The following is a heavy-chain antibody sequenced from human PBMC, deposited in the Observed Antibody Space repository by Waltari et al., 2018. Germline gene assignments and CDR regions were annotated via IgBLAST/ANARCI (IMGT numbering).Heavy chain of an antibody. J-gene: IGHJ4*02. CDR2: ISYSRST. V-gene: IGHV4-59*01. D-gene: IGHD1-1*01. CDR3: ARGERLGLDY. Sequence: QVQLQESGPGLVKPSETLSLTCTVSGVSISSYYWSWIRQSPGKGLEWIGYISYSRSTNYSPSLKSRVIMSIDTSTNQFSLKVTSVTAAETAMYYCARGERLGLDYWGQGTLVTVSS. CDR1: GVSISSYY.